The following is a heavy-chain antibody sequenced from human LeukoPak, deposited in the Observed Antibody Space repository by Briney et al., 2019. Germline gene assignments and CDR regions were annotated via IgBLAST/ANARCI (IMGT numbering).Heavy chain of an antibody. CDR1: GFPFSSYS. J-gene: IGHJ4*02. CDR2: ITSHYSTI. CDR3: ARDHRYGGLFDA. D-gene: IGHD4-17*01. Sequence: PGGSLRLSCAASGFPFSSYSMNWVRQAPGKGLEWVSYITSHYSTIYYADSVKGRFTISRGNAKNSLYLQMNSLRAEDTAIYYCARDHRYGGLFDAWGQGTLVTVSS. V-gene: IGHV3-48*01.